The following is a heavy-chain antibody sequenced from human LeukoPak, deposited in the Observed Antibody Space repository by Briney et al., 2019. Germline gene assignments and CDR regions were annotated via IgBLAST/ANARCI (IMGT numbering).Heavy chain of an antibody. D-gene: IGHD2-15*01. V-gene: IGHV3-33*01. CDR1: GFTFCSLR. J-gene: IGHJ4*02. CDR2: VGCGESDK. CDR3: ARGPCCSVGSCYSGPVDY. Sequence: GRSLRLYCAASGFTFCSLRMLWLPRAPGKGLEWVTLVGCGESDKSYADSVKGRFTISRDNSRNTLYLQICSLRAEDTAGYYCARGPCCSVGSCYSGPVDYWGQGTLVTVSS.